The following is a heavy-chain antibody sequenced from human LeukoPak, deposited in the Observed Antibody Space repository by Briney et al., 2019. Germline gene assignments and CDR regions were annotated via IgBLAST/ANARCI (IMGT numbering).Heavy chain of an antibody. V-gene: IGHV3-23*01. CDR1: GFTFSSYA. J-gene: IGHJ2*01. CDR2: ISGSGGYT. Sequence: GGSLRLSCAASGFTFSSYAMSWVRQAPGKGLEWVSAISGSGGYTYYADSVKGRFTISRDNSKNTLYLQMNSLRAEDTAVYYCAKDTASSWWYFDLWGRGTLVTVSS. D-gene: IGHD5-18*01. CDR3: AKDTASSWWYFDL.